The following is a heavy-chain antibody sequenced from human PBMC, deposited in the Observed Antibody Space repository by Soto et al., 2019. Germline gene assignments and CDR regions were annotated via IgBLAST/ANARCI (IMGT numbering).Heavy chain of an antibody. CDR1: RFTFSDFA. V-gene: IGHV3-23*01. CDR3: AKDRTSWHTGGFDY. Sequence: EVQLLASGGGLVQPGGSLRLSCVASRFTFSDFAMSWVRQAPGKGLEWISAVSASGGPTYYADSVRGRFTISRHNSKNAFDLQMNSLSAEDTAIYYCAKDRTSWHTGGFDYWGQGTLVTVSS. D-gene: IGHD2-2*01. CDR2: VSASGGPT. J-gene: IGHJ4*02.